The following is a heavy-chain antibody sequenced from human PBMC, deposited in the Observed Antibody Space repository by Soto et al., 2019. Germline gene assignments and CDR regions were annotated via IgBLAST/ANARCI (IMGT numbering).Heavy chain of an antibody. CDR2: IYYSGST. CDR3: ARGAPDTAMVWFDY. V-gene: IGHV4-31*03. J-gene: IGHJ4*02. Sequence: QVQLQESGPGLVKPSRTLSLTCTVSGGSISSGGYYWSWIRQHPGKGLKWIGYIYYSGSTYYNPSLKSRVTISVDTSKNQFSLKLSSVTAADTAVYYCARGAPDTAMVWFDYWGQGTLVTVSS. CDR1: GGSISSGGYY. D-gene: IGHD5-18*01.